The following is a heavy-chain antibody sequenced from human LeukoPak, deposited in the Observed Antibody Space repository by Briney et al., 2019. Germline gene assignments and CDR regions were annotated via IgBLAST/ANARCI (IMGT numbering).Heavy chain of an antibody. CDR3: AREYGSGSPDAFDI. V-gene: IGHV1-2*04. D-gene: IGHD3-10*01. CDR1: GYTFTGYY. CDR2: INPNSGGT. J-gene: IGHJ3*02. Sequence: ASVKVSCKASGYTFTGYYMHWVRQAPGQGLEWMGWINPNSGGTNYAQKFQGWVTMTRDTSISTAYMELSRLRSDDTAVYYCAREYGSGSPDAFDIWGQGTMVTVSS.